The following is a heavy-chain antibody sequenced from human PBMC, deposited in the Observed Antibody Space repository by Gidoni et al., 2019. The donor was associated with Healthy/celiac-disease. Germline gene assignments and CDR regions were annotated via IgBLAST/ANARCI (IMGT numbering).Heavy chain of an antibody. V-gene: IGHV4-59*01. Sequence: QVQLQESGPGLVKPSETLSLTCTVSGGSISSYYWSWIRQPPGKGLEWIGYIYYSGSTNYNPSLKSRVTISVDTSKNQFSLKLSSVTAADTAVYYCAREANGYTALDYWGQGTLVTVSS. CDR2: IYYSGST. CDR3: AREANGYTALDY. J-gene: IGHJ4*02. CDR1: GGSISSYY. D-gene: IGHD5-18*01.